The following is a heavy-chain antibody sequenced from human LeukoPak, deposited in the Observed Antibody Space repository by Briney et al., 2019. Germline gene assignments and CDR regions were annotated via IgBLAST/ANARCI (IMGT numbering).Heavy chain of an antibody. J-gene: IGHJ5*02. CDR3: ARGAPYSSSWYR. CDR2: IYYSGST. D-gene: IGHD6-13*01. CDR1: GGSISSYY. V-gene: IGHV4-59*01. Sequence: SETLSLTCTVSGGSISSYYWSWIRQPPGKGLEWIGYIYYSGSTNYNPSLKSRVTISVDTSKNQFSLKLSSVTAADTAVYYWARGAPYSSSWYRWGQGTLVTVSS.